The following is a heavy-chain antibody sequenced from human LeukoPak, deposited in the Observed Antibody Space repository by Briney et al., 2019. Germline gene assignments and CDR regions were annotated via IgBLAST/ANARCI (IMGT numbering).Heavy chain of an antibody. D-gene: IGHD3-22*01. CDR3: AKGKSYPYYYDSSGYYTLFDY. V-gene: IGHV3-23*01. Sequence: GGSLRLSCAVSGFTFSNYAMSWVRQAPGKGLNWVSSISADGDRTYSADSVKGRFSISRDNSKNTLSLQLNSLRVEDTAVYYCAKGKSYPYYYDSSGYYTLFDYWGQGTLVTVSS. J-gene: IGHJ4*02. CDR2: ISADGDRT. CDR1: GFTFSNYA.